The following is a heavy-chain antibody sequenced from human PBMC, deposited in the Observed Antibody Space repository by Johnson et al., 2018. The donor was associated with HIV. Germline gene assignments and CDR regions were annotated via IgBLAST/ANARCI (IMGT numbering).Heavy chain of an antibody. V-gene: IGHV3-43*01. CDR1: GFTFSSYW. J-gene: IGHJ3*02. CDR3: VRGDYDRSDAFDI. D-gene: IGHD3-22*01. CDR2: ISWDGGST. Sequence: VQLVESGGGVVQPGRSLRLSCAASGFTFSSYWMHWVRQAPGKCLEWVSLISWDGGSTYYADSVKGRFTISRDNSKNSLYLQMNSLITEDTALYYCVRGDYDRSDAFDIWGQGTMVTVSS.